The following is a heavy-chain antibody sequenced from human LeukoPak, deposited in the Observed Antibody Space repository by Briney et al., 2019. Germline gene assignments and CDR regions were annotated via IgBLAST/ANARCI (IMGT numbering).Heavy chain of an antibody. CDR3: ARGRISLSYFDY. V-gene: IGHV3-74*01. CDR1: GFTFSDSW. CDR2: IDGGGSNT. D-gene: IGHD2-15*01. J-gene: IGHJ4*02. Sequence: GGSLRLSCVASGFTFSDSWMHWVRQAPGKGLVWVSRIDGGGSNTPYADSMKGRFTISRDNAESTLYLQMNSLRVEDTAVYYCARGRISLSYFDYWGQGVLVTVAS.